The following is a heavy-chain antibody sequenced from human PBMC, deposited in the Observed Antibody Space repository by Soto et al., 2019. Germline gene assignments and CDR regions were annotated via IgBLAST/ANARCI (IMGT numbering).Heavy chain of an antibody. CDR2: ISHDGRSE. Sequence: QVQLVESGGGVVQPGRSLRLSCATSGFIFSTYSMHWVRQAPGKGLEWVALISHDGRSEFYSDSVRGRLTISRDNFKNTLDLQMDSLRLEDTAVYFCARDEFSGTYYNGMDVWGQGTTVIV. V-gene: IGHV3-30-3*01. CDR1: GFIFSTYS. D-gene: IGHD1-26*01. J-gene: IGHJ6*02. CDR3: ARDEFSGTYYNGMDV.